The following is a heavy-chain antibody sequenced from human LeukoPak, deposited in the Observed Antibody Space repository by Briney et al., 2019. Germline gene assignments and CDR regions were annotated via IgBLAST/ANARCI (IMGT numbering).Heavy chain of an antibody. V-gene: IGHV1-46*01. CDR3: ARSKPYSTVDY. CDR2: INPRGGST. CDR1: GYIFTSYH. Sequence: ASVKVSCKASGYIFTSYHMHWVRQAPGQGLEWMGIINPRGGSTSYAQKFQGRVTMTTDTSTSTAYMELRSLRSDDTAVYYCARSKPYSTVDYWGQGTLVTVSS. J-gene: IGHJ4*02. D-gene: IGHD6-13*01.